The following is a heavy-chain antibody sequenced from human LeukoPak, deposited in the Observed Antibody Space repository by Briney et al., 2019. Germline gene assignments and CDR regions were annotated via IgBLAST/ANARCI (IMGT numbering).Heavy chain of an antibody. Sequence: GGSLKISCKGSGYSFTNYWIGWVRQMPGKGLEWMGIIYPGDSETRYSPSFQGQVTMSTDKSISTAYLQWSSLKASDTAMYFCARGGSSYALDYWGQGTLVTVSS. CDR2: IYPGDSET. CDR3: ARGGSSYALDY. D-gene: IGHD5-18*01. V-gene: IGHV5-51*01. J-gene: IGHJ4*02. CDR1: GYSFTNYW.